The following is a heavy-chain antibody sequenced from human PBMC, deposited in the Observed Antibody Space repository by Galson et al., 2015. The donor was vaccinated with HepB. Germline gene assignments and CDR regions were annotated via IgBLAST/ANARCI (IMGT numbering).Heavy chain of an antibody. CDR3: ARDYCSGGSCPTYGMDV. CDR2: IYSGGST. V-gene: IGHV3-53*01. CDR1: GFTVSSNY. Sequence: FLRLSCAASGFTVSSNYMSWVRQAPGKGLEWVSVIYSGGSTYYADSVKGRFTISRDNSKNTLYLQMNSLRAEDTAVYYCARDYCSGGSCPTYGMDVWGQGTTVTVSS. J-gene: IGHJ6*02. D-gene: IGHD2-15*01.